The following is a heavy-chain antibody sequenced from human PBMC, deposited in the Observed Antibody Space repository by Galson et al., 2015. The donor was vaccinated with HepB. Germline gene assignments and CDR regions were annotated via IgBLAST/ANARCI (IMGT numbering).Heavy chain of an antibody. CDR2: ISYDGSNK. V-gene: IGHV3-30*18. J-gene: IGHJ6*03. Sequence: SLRLSCAASGFTFSSYGMHWVRQAPGKGLEWVAVISYDGSNKYYADSVKGRFTISRDNSKNTLYLQMNSLRAEDTAVYYCANTVMTTVTSYYYYMDVWGKGTTVTVSS. CDR3: ANTVMTTVTSYYYYMDV. CDR1: GFTFSSYG. D-gene: IGHD4-11*01.